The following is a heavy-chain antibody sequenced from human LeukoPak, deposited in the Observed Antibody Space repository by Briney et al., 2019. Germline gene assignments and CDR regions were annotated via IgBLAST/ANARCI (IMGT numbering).Heavy chain of an antibody. D-gene: IGHD3-16*01. J-gene: IGHJ4*02. Sequence: PSETLSLTCTVSDDSISDYYRGWIRQPPGKGLEWIGYFYNSGRSTYNPSLKSRVTISADTSKNHFSLKLHSVTTADTAVYYCTRGAGWLIDYWGQGILVTVSS. CDR1: DDSISDYY. V-gene: IGHV4-59*01. CDR3: TRGAGWLIDY. CDR2: FYNSGRS.